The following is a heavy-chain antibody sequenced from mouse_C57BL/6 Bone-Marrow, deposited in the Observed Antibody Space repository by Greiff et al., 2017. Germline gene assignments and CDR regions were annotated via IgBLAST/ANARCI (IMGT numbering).Heavy chain of an antibody. CDR2: ISSGSSTI. CDR1: GFTFSDYG. V-gene: IGHV5-17*01. CDR3: ARGGGAWFAY. Sequence: EVKLMESGGGLVKPGGSLKLSCAASGFTFSDYGMHWVRQAPEKGLEWVAYISSGSSTIYYADTVKGRFTISRDNAKNTLFLQMTSLRSEDTAMXYCARGGGAWFAYWGQGTLVTVSA. J-gene: IGHJ3*01.